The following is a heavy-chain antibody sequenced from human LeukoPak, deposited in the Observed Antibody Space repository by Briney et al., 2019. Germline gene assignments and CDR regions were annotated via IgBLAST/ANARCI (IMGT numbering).Heavy chain of an antibody. Sequence: GGSLGLSCAASGFTFSNYGVHWVRQAPGKGLECVAFIRNDGSNIYYADSVKGRFTISRDNSKNTVYLQMSGLRVDDTALYYCARDLAYLDHWGQGTLVTVSS. CDR2: IRNDGSNI. CDR3: ARDLAYLDH. V-gene: IGHV3-30*02. CDR1: GFTFSNYG. J-gene: IGHJ4*02.